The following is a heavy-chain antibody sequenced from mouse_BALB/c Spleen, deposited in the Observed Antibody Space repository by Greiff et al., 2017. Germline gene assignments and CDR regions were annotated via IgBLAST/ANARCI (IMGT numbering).Heavy chain of an antibody. Sequence: QVQLQQPGAELVKPGASVKLSCKASGYTFTSYYMYWVKQRPGQGLEWIGGINPSNGGTNFNEKFKSKATLTVDKSSSTAYMQLSSLTSEDSAVYYCTRWGDWYFDVWGAGTTVTVSS. V-gene: IGHV1S81*02. CDR2: INPSNGGT. CDR3: TRWGDWYFDV. J-gene: IGHJ1*01. CDR1: GYTFTSYY.